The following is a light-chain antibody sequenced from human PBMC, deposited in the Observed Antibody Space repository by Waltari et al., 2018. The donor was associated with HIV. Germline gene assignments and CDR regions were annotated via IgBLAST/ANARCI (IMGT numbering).Light chain of an antibody. CDR3: GSWDSSLSAVV. CDR1: SSNIGNNY. CDR2: DNN. J-gene: IGLJ2*01. V-gene: IGLV1-51*01. Sequence: QSVLTQPPSVFAVPGQKVTISCSGSSSNIGNNYVSWYQQLPGTAPKLLIYDNNKRPSGIPDRFSGSKSGTSATLGITGLQTGDEADYYCGSWDSSLSAVVFGGGTKLTVL.